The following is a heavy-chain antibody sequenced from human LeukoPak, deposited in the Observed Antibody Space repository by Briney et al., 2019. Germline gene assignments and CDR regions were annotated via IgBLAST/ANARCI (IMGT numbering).Heavy chain of an antibody. J-gene: IGHJ4*02. CDR2: ISGSGGST. Sequence: GGSLRLSCAASGFTFSSYAMSWVRQAPGKGLEWVSAISGSGGSTYYADSVKGRFTISRDNSKNTLYLQMNSLRAEDTAVYYCAKSQDYDFWSGSYFDYWGQGTLVTVSS. D-gene: IGHD3-3*01. CDR1: GFTFSSYA. CDR3: AKSQDYDFWSGSYFDY. V-gene: IGHV3-23*01.